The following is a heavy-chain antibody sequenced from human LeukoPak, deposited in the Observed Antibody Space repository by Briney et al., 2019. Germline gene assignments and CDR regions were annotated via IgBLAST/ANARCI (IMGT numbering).Heavy chain of an antibody. Sequence: ASVKVSCKAFGYTFTDYYIHWVRQAPGRSLEWLGMISPTSDTTSYLQKFQGRVTMTRDTSTSTVHMELSSLRPEDTAVYYCARVSGNFNEYFQFWGQGTLVTVSS. J-gene: IGHJ1*01. D-gene: IGHD2/OR15-2a*01. V-gene: IGHV1-46*01. CDR1: GYTFTDYY. CDR3: ARVSGNFNEYFQF. CDR2: ISPTSDTT.